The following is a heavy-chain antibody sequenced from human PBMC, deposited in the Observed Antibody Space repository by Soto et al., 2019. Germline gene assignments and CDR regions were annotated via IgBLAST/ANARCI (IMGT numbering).Heavy chain of an antibody. D-gene: IGHD1-26*01. CDR1: GGSFSGYY. V-gene: IGHV4-34*01. Sequence: SETLSLTCAVYGGSFSGYYWSWIRQPPGKGLEWIGEINHSGSTNYNPSLKTRVTISVDKSKNQFSLKLSSVTAADTAVYYCARVYSGSYSDSWGQGTLVTVSS. CDR2: INHSGST. J-gene: IGHJ4*02. CDR3: ARVYSGSYSDS.